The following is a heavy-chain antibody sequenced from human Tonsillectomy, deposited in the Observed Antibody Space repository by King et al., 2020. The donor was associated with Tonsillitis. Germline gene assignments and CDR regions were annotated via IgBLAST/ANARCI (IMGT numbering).Heavy chain of an antibody. Sequence: VQLVESGGGLVQPGGSLRVSCAASGFTFSHYWMTWVRQAPGKGLEWVANIKRDGREKYYVDSVKGRFTISRDNAKNSLFLQMNSLRAEDTAVYFCARFALPGVLLRRNDGLDVWGQGTTVTVSS. CDR2: IKRDGREK. D-gene: IGHD3-10*01. V-gene: IGHV3-7*01. J-gene: IGHJ6*02. CDR3: ARFALPGVLLRRNDGLDV. CDR1: GFTFSHYW.